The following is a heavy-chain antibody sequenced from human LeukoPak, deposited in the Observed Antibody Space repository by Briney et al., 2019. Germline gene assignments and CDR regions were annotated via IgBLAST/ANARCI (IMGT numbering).Heavy chain of an antibody. CDR3: ARDSRYDSSGHAP. Sequence: KPSETLSLTCTVSGGSIISDNYYWAWIRQPPGKGLEWIGSAHYTGGVYYNPSLKSRVTISIDTSKSQFSLRLNFVAAADTAVYYCARDSRYDSSGHAPWGQGSLVTVSS. V-gene: IGHV4-39*07. CDR2: AHYTGGV. D-gene: IGHD3-22*01. J-gene: IGHJ5*02. CDR1: GGSIISDNYY.